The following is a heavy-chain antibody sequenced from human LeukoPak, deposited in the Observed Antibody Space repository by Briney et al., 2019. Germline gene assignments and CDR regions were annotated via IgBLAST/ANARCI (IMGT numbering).Heavy chain of an antibody. Sequence: HPGGSLRLSCAASGFTFSSYAMSWVRQAPGKGLEWVSAISGSGGSTYYADSVKGRFTISRDNSKNTLYLQMNSLRAEDTAVYYCAKDPAVGGWWYYFDYWGQGTLVTVSS. CDR1: GFTFSSYA. J-gene: IGHJ4*02. D-gene: IGHD6-19*01. CDR3: AKDPAVGGWWYYFDY. V-gene: IGHV3-23*01. CDR2: ISGSGGST.